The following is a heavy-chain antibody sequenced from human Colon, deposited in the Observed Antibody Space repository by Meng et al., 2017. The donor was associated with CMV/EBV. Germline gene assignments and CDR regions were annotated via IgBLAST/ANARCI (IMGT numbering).Heavy chain of an antibody. Sequence: HITLKGSGPTLVKPTQTLTLTCTFFGFSFITDKAGVGWIRHPPGKALEWLGFIYWDDDTRYSPSLKTRLTITRDTSKNQVILTMTNMDPADTATYYCVRRSYSGQDDYWGQGALVTVSS. CDR1: GFSFITDKAG. V-gene: IGHV2-5*02. D-gene: IGHD5-12*01. CDR3: VRRSYSGQDDY. J-gene: IGHJ4*02. CDR2: IYWDDDT.